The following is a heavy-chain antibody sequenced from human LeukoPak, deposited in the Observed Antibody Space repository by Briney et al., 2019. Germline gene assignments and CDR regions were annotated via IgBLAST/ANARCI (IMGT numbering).Heavy chain of an antibody. CDR3: AKDGFCTSTICYPNHFDS. D-gene: IGHD2-2*03. V-gene: IGHV3-30*18. CDR1: GFTFSPYG. CDR2: ISNDGNNQ. J-gene: IGHJ4*02. Sequence: RPGRSLRLSCAASGFTFSPYGMHWVRQAPGKGLEWVALISNDGNNQHYADSVKGRFTISRDNSKNTLDLQMNSLRAEDTAVYYCAKDGFCTSTICYPNHFDSWGQGTLVIVSS.